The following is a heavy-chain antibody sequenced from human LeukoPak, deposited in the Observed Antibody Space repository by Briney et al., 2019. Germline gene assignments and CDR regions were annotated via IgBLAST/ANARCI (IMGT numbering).Heavy chain of an antibody. CDR2: INPNSGGT. CDR3: AREGVAGPYNWFDP. CDR1: GYTFTSYY. J-gene: IGHJ5*02. Sequence: GASVKVSCKASGYTFTSYYMHWVRQAPGQGLEWMGWINPNSGGTNYAQKFQGRVTMTRDTSISTAYMELSRLRSDDTAVYYCAREGVAGPYNWFDPWGQGTLVTVSS. V-gene: IGHV1-2*02. D-gene: IGHD6-19*01.